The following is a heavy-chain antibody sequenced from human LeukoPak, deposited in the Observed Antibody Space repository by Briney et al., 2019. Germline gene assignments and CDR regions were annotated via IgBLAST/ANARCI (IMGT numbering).Heavy chain of an antibody. V-gene: IGHV3-53*01. J-gene: IGHJ4*02. CDR3: ATRGRTATKYFES. CDR1: GFTVRSNH. D-gene: IGHD1-1*01. Sequence: PGGSLRLSCLVSGFTVRSNHMSWVRQAPGKGLEWVSVVYSGGTTYYGDPVKGRFTISRDISKNTVYLQMNSLRAEDTAVYYCATRGRTATKYFESWGQGTLVTVSS. CDR2: VYSGGTT.